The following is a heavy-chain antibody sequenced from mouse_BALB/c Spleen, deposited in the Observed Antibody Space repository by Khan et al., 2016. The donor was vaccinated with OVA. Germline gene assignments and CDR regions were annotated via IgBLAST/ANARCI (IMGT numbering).Heavy chain of an antibody. J-gene: IGHJ3*01. CDR2: ISTYYGDT. CDR1: GYTFTDFA. CDR3: VRGRDQDRFAY. V-gene: IGHV1S137*01. Sequence: QVQLQQSGAELVRPGVSVKISCKGSGYTFTDFAMHWVKQSHAKSLEWIGVISTYYGDTNYNQNFKGQATMTVDKSSSTAYMELARLTSEDTANFYWVRGRDQDRFAYWGQGTLVTVSA.